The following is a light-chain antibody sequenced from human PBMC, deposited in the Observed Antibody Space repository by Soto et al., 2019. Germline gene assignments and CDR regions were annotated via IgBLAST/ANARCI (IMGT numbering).Light chain of an antibody. CDR2: GDN. CDR3: QSYDISLHNYV. CDR1: SSNIGAPYD. Sequence: QSVLTQPPSVSWAPGQRVTISCTGSSSNIGAPYDVHWYQHLPGTAPKLLIFGDNNRPSGVPDRFSGSKSGTSASLAITRLQAEDEADYYCQSYDISLHNYVFGTGTKLTVL. J-gene: IGLJ1*01. V-gene: IGLV1-40*01.